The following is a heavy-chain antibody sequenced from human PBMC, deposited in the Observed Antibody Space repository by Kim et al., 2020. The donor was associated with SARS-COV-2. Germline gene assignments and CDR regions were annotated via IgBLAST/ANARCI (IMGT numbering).Heavy chain of an antibody. CDR2: IIPIFGTA. CDR3: ASNCGGDCYSFGGDY. CDR1: GGTFSSYA. V-gene: IGHV1-69*13. J-gene: IGHJ4*02. D-gene: IGHD2-21*02. Sequence: SVKVYCKASGGTFSSYAISWVRQAPGQGLEWMGGIIPIFGTANYAQKFQGRVTITADESTSTAYMELSSLRSEDTAVYYCASNCGGDCYSFGGDYWGQGTLVTVSS.